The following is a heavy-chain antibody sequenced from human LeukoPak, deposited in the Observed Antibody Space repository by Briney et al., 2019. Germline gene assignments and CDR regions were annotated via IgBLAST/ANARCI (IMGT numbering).Heavy chain of an antibody. CDR2: IYYSGST. CDR3: ARYYYDSSGYYFRGYYGMDV. J-gene: IGHJ6*02. V-gene: IGHV4-59*08. CDR1: GGSISSYY. Sequence: SETLSLTCTVSGGSISSYYWSWIRQPPGKGQEWIGYIYYSGSTNYNPSLKSRVTISVDTSKNQFSLKLSSVTAADTAVYYCARYYYDSSGYYFRGYYGMDVWGQGTTVTVSS. D-gene: IGHD3-22*01.